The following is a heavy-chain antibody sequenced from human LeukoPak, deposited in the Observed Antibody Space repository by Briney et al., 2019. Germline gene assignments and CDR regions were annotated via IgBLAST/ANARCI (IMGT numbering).Heavy chain of an antibody. CDR1: GGSISSSSYY. D-gene: IGHD1-26*01. Sequence: SETLSLTCTVSGGSISSSSYYWGWIRQPPGKGLEWIGSIYYSGSTYYNPSLKSRVTISVDTSKNQFSLKLSSVTAADTAVYYCARRGRRGSCHFDYWGQGTLVTVSS. CDR3: ARRGRRGSCHFDY. V-gene: IGHV4-39*01. J-gene: IGHJ4*02. CDR2: IYYSGST.